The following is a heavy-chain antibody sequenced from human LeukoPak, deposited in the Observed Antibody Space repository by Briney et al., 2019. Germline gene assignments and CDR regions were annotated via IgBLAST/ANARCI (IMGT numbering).Heavy chain of an antibody. CDR1: GYTFTGYY. CDR2: INPNSGGT. J-gene: IGHJ4*02. V-gene: IGHV1-2*02. D-gene: IGHD1-26*01. Sequence: ASVKVSCKASGYTFTGYYMHWVRQAPGQGLEWMGWINPNSGGTNYAQKFQGRVTMTRDTSISTAYMELSRLRSDDTAVYYCARDLYYSGSYLSYPDYWGQGTLVTVSS. CDR3: ARDLYYSGSYLSYPDY.